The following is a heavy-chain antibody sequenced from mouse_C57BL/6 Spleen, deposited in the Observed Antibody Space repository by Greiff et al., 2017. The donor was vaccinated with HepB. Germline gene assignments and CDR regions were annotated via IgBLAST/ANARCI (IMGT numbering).Heavy chain of an antibody. Sequence: VKLMESGAELARPGASVKLSCKASGYTFTSYGISWVKQRTGQGLEWIGEIYPRSGNTYYNEKFKGKATLTADKSSSTAYMELRSLTSEDSAVYFCARDYYGSSHGGYFDVWGTGTTVTVSS. J-gene: IGHJ1*03. V-gene: IGHV1-81*01. CDR3: ARDYYGSSHGGYFDV. CDR1: GYTFTSYG. CDR2: IYPRSGNT. D-gene: IGHD1-1*01.